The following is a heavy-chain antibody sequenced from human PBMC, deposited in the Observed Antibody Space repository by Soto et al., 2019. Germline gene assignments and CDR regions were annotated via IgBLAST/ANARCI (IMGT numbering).Heavy chain of an antibody. D-gene: IGHD1-1*01. Sequence: QVQLVQSGAEVKKPGASVKVSCKASGYTFTGHYMHWVRQAPGQGLEWMGWINPNSGGANYAQKFQGSVTMTRDTSISTAYMELSRLRSDDTAVYYCAKNLLVTMPDGFDIWGQGTMVTVSS. V-gene: IGHV1-2*02. CDR2: INPNSGGA. J-gene: IGHJ3*02. CDR1: GYTFTGHY. CDR3: AKNLLVTMPDGFDI.